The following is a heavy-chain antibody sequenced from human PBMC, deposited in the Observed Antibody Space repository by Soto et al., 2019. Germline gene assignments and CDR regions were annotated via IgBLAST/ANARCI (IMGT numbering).Heavy chain of an antibody. CDR2: LSASGGST. Sequence: PWGSLRLSCAASGFTFSTYAMSWVRQAPGKGLEWVSALSASGGSTYYADSVKGRFSISRDNSMNVLYLQMDFLRIEDTAVYYCAHPRGYGVFDAYDIWGQGTMVTVSS. CDR1: GFTFSTYA. J-gene: IGHJ3*02. CDR3: AHPRGYGVFDAYDI. V-gene: IGHV3-23*01. D-gene: IGHD4-17*01.